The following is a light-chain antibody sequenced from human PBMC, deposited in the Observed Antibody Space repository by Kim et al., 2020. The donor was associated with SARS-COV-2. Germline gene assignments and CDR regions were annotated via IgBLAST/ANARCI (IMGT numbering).Light chain of an antibody. CDR1: SSNIVRNS. Sequence: QSVLTQPPSVSAAPGQMVTISCSGSSSNIVRNSVCWYQHLPGAVPKLLIYDNDKRPSGIPDRFSGSKSGTSATLGITGLQTGDEANYYCGAWDNSLTAVLFGGGTQLTVL. CDR3: GAWDNSLTAVL. J-gene: IGLJ3*02. V-gene: IGLV1-51*01. CDR2: DND.